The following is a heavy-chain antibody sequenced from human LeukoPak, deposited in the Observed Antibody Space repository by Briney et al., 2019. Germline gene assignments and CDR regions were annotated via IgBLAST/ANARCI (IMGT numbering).Heavy chain of an antibody. CDR2: IIPILGIA. CDR3: ARASAGYYDFWSGYQYLDY. J-gene: IGHJ4*02. CDR1: GGTFSSYA. D-gene: IGHD3-3*01. V-gene: IGHV1-69*04. Sequence: SVKVSCKASGGTFSSYAISWVRQAPGQGLEWMGRIIPILGIANYAQKFQGRVTITADKSTSTAYMELSSLRSEDTAVYYCARASAGYYDFWSGYQYLDYWGQGTLVTVSS.